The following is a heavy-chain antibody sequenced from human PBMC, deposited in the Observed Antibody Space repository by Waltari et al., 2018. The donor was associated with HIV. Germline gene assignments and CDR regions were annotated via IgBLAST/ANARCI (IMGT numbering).Heavy chain of an antibody. CDR1: GYTFTSYA. CDR2: INAGNGNT. D-gene: IGHD3-22*01. Sequence: QVQLVQSGAEVKKPGASVKVSCKASGYTFTSYAMNWVRQAPGQRLEWMGWINAGNGNTKYSQKFQGRVTITRDTSASTAYMELSSLRSEDTAVYYCARDPADSSGFDYWGQGTLVTVSS. CDR3: ARDPADSSGFDY. V-gene: IGHV1-3*01. J-gene: IGHJ4*02.